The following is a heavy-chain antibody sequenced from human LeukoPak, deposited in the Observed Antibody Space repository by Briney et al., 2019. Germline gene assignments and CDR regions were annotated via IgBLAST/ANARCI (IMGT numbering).Heavy chain of an antibody. CDR3: VHGRYGGNLAY. J-gene: IGHJ4*02. D-gene: IGHD5-12*01. CDR2: IYWDDDK. V-gene: IGHV2-5*02. CDR1: GFALTTSGVG. Sequence: SGPTLVKPTQTLTLTCTFSGFALTTSGVGVGWIRQPPGKALEWLAFIYWDDDKRYRPSLKSRLTIIKDTSKNQVVLTMTDMDLVDTATYYCVHGRYGGNLAYWGQGTRVTVSS.